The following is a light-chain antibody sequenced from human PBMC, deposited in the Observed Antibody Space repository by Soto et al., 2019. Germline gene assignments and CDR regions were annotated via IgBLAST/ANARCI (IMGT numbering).Light chain of an antibody. CDR3: SSYTTSSTRV. CDR2: EVT. J-gene: IGLJ1*01. V-gene: IGLV2-14*01. CDR1: SSDIGIYKY. Sequence: QSALTQPASVSGSPGQSIAISCTGSSSDIGIYKYVSWYQQHPGKVPKLIIYEVTNRPSGVSNRFSGSKSGNTASLTISGLHDEDEADYYCSSYTTSSTRVFGPGTKLTVL.